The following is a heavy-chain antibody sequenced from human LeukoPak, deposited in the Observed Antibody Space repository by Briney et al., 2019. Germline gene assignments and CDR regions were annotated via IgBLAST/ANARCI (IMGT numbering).Heavy chain of an antibody. J-gene: IGHJ6*04. D-gene: IGHD3/OR15-3a*01. CDR2: IYYSGST. Sequence: SETLSLTCTVSGDSMSSSHYCWGWIRQHPGKGLEWIGYIYYSGSTNYNPSLKSRVTVSVDTSKNQFSLKLSSVTAADTAVYYCARGLNGDVWGKGTTVTVSS. CDR1: GDSMSSSHYC. V-gene: IGHV4-61*05. CDR3: ARGLNGDV.